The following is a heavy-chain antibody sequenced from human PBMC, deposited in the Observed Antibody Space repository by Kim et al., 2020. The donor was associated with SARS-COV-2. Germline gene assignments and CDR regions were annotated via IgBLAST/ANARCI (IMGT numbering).Heavy chain of an antibody. D-gene: IGHD6-19*01. Sequence: GGSLRLSCAASGFTFSSYAMHWVRQAPGKGLEWVAVISYDGSNKYYADSVKGRFTISRDNSKNTLYLQMNSLRAEDTAVYYCARDPTAVAGRGDYWGQGTLVTVSS. J-gene: IGHJ4*02. V-gene: IGHV3-30*04. CDR2: ISYDGSNK. CDR1: GFTFSSYA. CDR3: ARDPTAVAGRGDY.